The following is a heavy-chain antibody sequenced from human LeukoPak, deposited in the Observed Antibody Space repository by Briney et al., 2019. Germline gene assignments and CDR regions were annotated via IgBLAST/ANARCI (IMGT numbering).Heavy chain of an antibody. Sequence: YYADSVKGRFTISRDNAKNPLYLQMNSLRAEDTAVYYCARDRAGTYYDILTGYYPDAFDIWGQGTMVTVSS. CDR3: ARDRAGTYYDILTGYYPDAFDI. V-gene: IGHV3-21*01. D-gene: IGHD3-9*01. J-gene: IGHJ3*02.